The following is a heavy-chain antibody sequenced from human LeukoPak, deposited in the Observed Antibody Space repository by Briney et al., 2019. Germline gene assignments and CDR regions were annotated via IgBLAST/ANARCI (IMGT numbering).Heavy chain of an antibody. CDR3: ARQGSGSYYHLCYYYYYGMDV. CDR1: GGTFSSYA. V-gene: IGHV1-69*13. CDR2: IIPIFGTA. J-gene: IGHJ6*04. D-gene: IGHD3-10*01. Sequence: ASVKVSCKASGGTFSSYAISWVRQAPGQGLEWMGGIIPIFGTANYAQKFQGRVTITADESTSTAYMELSSLRSEDTAVYYCARQGSGSYYHLCYYYYYGMDVWGKGTTVTVSS.